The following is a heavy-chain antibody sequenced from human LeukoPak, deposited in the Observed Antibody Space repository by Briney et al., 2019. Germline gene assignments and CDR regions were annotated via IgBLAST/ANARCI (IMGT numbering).Heavy chain of an antibody. CDR1: GGSISTHY. V-gene: IGHV4-59*11. J-gene: IGHJ3*01. Sequence: PSETLSLTCTVSGGSISTHYWSWVRQPPGKGLEWLGYIYYSGTTNYNPSLKSRFTISVDTSNNQFSLKVTSVTAADTAVYYCARGRSSTWYGTFDVWGQGTMVTVSS. CDR3: ARGRSSTWYGTFDV. D-gene: IGHD2-2*01. CDR2: IYYSGTT.